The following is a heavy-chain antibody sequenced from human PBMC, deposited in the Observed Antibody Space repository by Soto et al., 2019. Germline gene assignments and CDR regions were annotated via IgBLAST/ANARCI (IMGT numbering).Heavy chain of an antibody. V-gene: IGHV2-26*01. J-gene: IGHJ6*02. D-gene: IGHD6-19*01. CDR3: ARIRRSSGSFV. Sequence: SGPTLVNPTETLTLTCTVSEFSLSNARMGVSWIRQPPGEALEWLAHIFSNDEKSYSTSLKSRLTISKDTSKSQVVLTMTNMDPVDTATYYCARIRRSSGSFVWGQGTTVTVSS. CDR2: IFSNDEK. CDR1: EFSLSNARMG.